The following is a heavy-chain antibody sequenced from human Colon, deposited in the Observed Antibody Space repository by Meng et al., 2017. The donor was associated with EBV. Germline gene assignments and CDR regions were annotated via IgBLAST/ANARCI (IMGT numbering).Heavy chain of an antibody. J-gene: IGHJ5*02. CDR3: ARDYYASGFVFDL. CDR1: CGSSESDNW. Sequence: QLHRWGPGLCRPSGPLPLPRAVSCGSSESDNWWNWVRQTPGKGLELIGEISHSGTTNYNPSLKGRVTISIDKSKNQFSLKLTSVTAADTAVYYCARDYYASGFVFDLWGQGTLVTVSP. V-gene: IGHV4-4*02. CDR2: ISHSGTT. D-gene: IGHD3-10*01.